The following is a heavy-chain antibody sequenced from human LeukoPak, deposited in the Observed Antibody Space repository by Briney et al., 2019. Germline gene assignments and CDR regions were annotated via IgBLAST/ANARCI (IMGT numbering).Heavy chain of an antibody. J-gene: IGHJ4*02. CDR2: ISGSSSYI. D-gene: IGHD3-22*01. CDR3: ARDRHKYNYDSGGYPPY. CDR1: AFTFSRYS. V-gene: IGHV3-21*01. Sequence: GGSLRLSCAASAFTFSRYSMNWVRQAPGKGLEWVSSISGSSSYIYYADSVKGRFTISRDNAKNSLYLQMNTLRAEDTAVYYCARDRHKYNYDSGGYPPYWGQGTLVTVSS.